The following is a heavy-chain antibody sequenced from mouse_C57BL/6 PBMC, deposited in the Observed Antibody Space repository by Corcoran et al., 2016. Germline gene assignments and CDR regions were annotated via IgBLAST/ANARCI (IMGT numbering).Heavy chain of an antibody. J-gene: IGHJ3*01. D-gene: IGHD3-3*01. CDR3: VGWDRVAY. V-gene: IGHV1-26*01. CDR1: GYTFTDYY. CDR2: INPNNGGT. Sequence: EVQLQQSGPELVKPGASVKISCTASGYTFTDYYMNWVKQSHGKSLEWIGDINPNNGGTSYNQKFKGKATLTVDKSSSTAYMELRSLTSEDSAVYYCVGWDRVAYWGQGTLVTVSA.